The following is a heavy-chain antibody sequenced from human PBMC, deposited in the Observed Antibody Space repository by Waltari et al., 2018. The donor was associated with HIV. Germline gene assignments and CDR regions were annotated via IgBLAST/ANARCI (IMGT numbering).Heavy chain of an antibody. V-gene: IGHV3-21*02. CDR1: GFPFSRYT. CDR2: ISRDNRES. J-gene: IGHJ4*02. D-gene: IGHD2-2*01. CDR3: VRDDPGYEPIDY. Sequence: VRLMESGGGLVEPGGSLTISCAASGFPFSRYTMNLIRHIPGKGLEWLASISRDNRESYYIDSIKGRFTISRDNAANSVFLHMDRLRVDDTAQYFCVRDDPGYEPIDYWGRGTRVTVSS.